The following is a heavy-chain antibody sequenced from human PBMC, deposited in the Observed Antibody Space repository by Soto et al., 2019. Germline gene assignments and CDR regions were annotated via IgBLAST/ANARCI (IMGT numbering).Heavy chain of an antibody. V-gene: IGHV3-21*01. D-gene: IGHD3-3*01. CDR1: GFTFSSYS. CDR2: ISSSSSYI. J-gene: IGHJ5*02. CDR3: ATLGINVLRFLEWDNWFDP. Sequence: GGSLRLSCAASGFTFSSYSMSWVRRAPGKGLEWVSSISSSSSYIYYADSVKGRFTISRDNAENSLYLQMNSLRAEDTAVYYCATLGINVLRFLEWDNWFDPWGQGTLVTVSS.